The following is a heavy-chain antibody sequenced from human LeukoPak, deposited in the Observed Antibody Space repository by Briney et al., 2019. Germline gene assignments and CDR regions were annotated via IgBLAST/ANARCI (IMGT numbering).Heavy chain of an antibody. J-gene: IGHJ3*02. Sequence: SETLSLTCTVSGYSISSGSCWCWIRQPPGEGLDWSGSIYHSGSTFYNPSLKSRVTISVDTSKNQFSLKLSSVTAADTAVYYCARDRAVAGSDAFDIWGQGTMVTVSS. CDR3: ARDRAVAGSDAFDI. V-gene: IGHV4-38-2*02. CDR2: IYHSGST. CDR1: GYSISSGSC. D-gene: IGHD6-19*01.